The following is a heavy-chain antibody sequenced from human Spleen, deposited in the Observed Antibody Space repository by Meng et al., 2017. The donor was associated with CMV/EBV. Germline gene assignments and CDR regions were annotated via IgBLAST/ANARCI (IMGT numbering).Heavy chain of an antibody. CDR3: VRENGPNASRDNRFDP. D-gene: IGHD1-1*01. CDR2: INNDGSDI. CDR1: GFTFSAFW. V-gene: IGHV3-74*01. Sequence: GGSLRLSCAASGFTFSAFWMHWARQAPGKGLEWVSRINNDGSDIIYAESVKGRFTISRNNAKNTLYLQMNSLRADDTAVYYCVRENGPNASRDNRFDPWGQGTLVTVSS. J-gene: IGHJ5*02.